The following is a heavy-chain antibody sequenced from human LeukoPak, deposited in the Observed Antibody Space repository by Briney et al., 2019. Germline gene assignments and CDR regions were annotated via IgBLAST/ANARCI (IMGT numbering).Heavy chain of an antibody. CDR1: GFTFSSYA. J-gene: IGHJ3*02. CDR3: ARTRITMVRGVIITDAFDI. D-gene: IGHD3-10*01. CDR2: ISGSGGRT. Sequence: GGSLRLSCAASGFTFSSYAMSWVRQAPGKGLEWVSAISGSGGRTYYADSVKGRFTISRDNSKNTLYLQMNSLRAEDTAVYYCARTRITMVRGVIITDAFDIWGQGTMVTVSS. V-gene: IGHV3-23*01.